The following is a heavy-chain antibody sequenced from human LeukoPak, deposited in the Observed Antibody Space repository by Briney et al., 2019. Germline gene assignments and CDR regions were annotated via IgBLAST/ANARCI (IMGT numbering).Heavy chain of an antibody. Sequence: AASVKVSCKASGYTFTSYDINWVRQATGQGLEWMGWMNPNSGNTDYAQKFQGRVTITRNTSISTAYMELSSLRSEDTAVYYCARGPYTTDYMDVWGKGTTVTVSS. CDR2: MNPNSGNT. J-gene: IGHJ6*03. CDR1: GYTFTSYD. V-gene: IGHV1-8*03. CDR3: ARGPYTTDYMDV. D-gene: IGHD2/OR15-2a*01.